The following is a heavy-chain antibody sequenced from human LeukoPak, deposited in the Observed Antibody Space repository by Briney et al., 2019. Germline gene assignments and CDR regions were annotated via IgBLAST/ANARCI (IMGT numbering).Heavy chain of an antibody. J-gene: IGHJ4*02. CDR3: AEKSLGYCSSTSCYVTGDY. CDR2: ISGSGGST. CDR1: GFTFSSYA. D-gene: IGHD2-2*01. Sequence: GGSLRLSCAASGFTFSSYAMSWVRQAPGKGLEWVSAISGSGGSTYYADSVKGRFTISRDNSKNTLYLQMNSLRAEDTAVYYCAEKSLGYCSSTSCYVTGDYWGQGTLVTVSS. V-gene: IGHV3-23*01.